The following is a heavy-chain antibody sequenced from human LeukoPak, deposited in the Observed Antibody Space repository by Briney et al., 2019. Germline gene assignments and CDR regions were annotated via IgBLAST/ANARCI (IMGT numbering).Heavy chain of an antibody. V-gene: IGHV4-39*01. CDR3: ARLRAAALDY. D-gene: IGHD6-13*01. Sequence: SETLSLTCTVSGGSISSSIYYWGWIRQPPGKGLEWIGSIYYSGSTYYNPSLKSRVTISVDTSKNQFSLKLSSVTAADTAVYYCARLRAAALDYWGQGTLVTVSS. J-gene: IGHJ4*02. CDR2: IYYSGST. CDR1: GGSISSSIYY.